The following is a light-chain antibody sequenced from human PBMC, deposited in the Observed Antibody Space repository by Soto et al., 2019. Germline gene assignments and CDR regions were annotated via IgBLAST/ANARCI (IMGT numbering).Light chain of an antibody. Sequence: QTVVTQEPSFSVSPGGTVTLTCGLTSGSVSTRNYPSWYQQIPGQAPRTLIYNTNTRSSGVPDRFSGSILGNKAALTITGAQAEDGSDYYCVLYVGSGSHWVFGGGTKVTVL. CDR2: NTN. CDR1: SGSVSTRNY. J-gene: IGLJ3*02. CDR3: VLYVGSGSHWV. V-gene: IGLV8-61*01.